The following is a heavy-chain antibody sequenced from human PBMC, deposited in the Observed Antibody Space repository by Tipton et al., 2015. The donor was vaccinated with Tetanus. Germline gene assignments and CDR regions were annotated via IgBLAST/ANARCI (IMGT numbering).Heavy chain of an antibody. Sequence: TLSLTCNVSGASMSSSSYYWDWIRQPPGKGLEWIGEINHRGGTMYNPSLKSRVTISGDTSKNQFSLNLTSVTAADTAVYYCASLPKHWLAPRGAPWGQGTLVTVSS. CDR2: INHRGGT. CDR3: ASLPKHWLAPRGAP. D-gene: IGHD6-19*01. J-gene: IGHJ5*02. V-gene: IGHV4-39*01. CDR1: GASMSSSSYY.